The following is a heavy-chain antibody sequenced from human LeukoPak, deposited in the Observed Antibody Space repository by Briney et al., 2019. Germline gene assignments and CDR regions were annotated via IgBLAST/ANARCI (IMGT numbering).Heavy chain of an antibody. D-gene: IGHD3-16*02. J-gene: IGHJ5*02. CDR2: INHSGST. CDR1: GGSFSGYY. V-gene: IGHV4-34*01. CDR3: ARQSRGLRLGELSFTKRTNWFDP. Sequence: SETLSLTCAVYGGSFSGYYWSWIRQPPGKGLEWIGEINHSGSTNYNPSLKSRVTISVDTSKNQFSLKLSSVTAADTAVYYCARQSRGLRLGELSFTKRTNWFDPWGQGTLVTVSS.